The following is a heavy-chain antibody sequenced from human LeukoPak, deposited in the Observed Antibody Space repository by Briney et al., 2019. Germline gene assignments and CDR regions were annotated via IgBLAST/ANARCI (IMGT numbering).Heavy chain of an antibody. CDR2: IRYDGSNK. CDR3: AKDQIRWFGELRKYYFDY. V-gene: IGHV3-30*02. D-gene: IGHD3-10*01. J-gene: IGHJ4*02. Sequence: GGSLRLSCAASGFTFSSYGMHWVRQAPGKGLEWVAFIRYDGSNKYYADSVKGRFTISRDNSKNTLYLQMNSLRAEDTAVYYCAKDQIRWFGELRKYYFDYWGQGTLVTVSS. CDR1: GFTFSSYG.